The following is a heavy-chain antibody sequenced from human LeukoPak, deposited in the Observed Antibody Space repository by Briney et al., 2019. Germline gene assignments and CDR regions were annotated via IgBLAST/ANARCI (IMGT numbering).Heavy chain of an antibody. V-gene: IGHV4-61*02. Sequence: SETLSLTCTVSGGSISSGSYYWSWIRQPAGKGLEWIGRIYTSGRTDYNPSLKSRVTISVDTSKNQFSLKLSSVTAADTAVYYCAGNYYGSGSYYSEDRYWGQGTLVTVSS. D-gene: IGHD3-10*01. CDR2: IYTSGRT. CDR1: GGSISSGSYY. CDR3: AGNYYGSGSYYSEDRY. J-gene: IGHJ4*02.